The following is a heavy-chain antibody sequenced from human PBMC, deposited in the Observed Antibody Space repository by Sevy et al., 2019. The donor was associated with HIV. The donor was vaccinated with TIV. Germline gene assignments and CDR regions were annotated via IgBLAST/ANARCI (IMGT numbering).Heavy chain of an antibody. CDR3: ARVNCSGGSCYYYYGMDV. Sequence: GGSLRLSCAAFGLTVSSNYMSWVRQAPGKGLEWVSVIYSGGSTYYADSVKGRFTISRDNSKNTLYLQMNSLRAEDTAVYYCARVNCSGGSCYYYYGMDVWGQGTTVTVSS. CDR1: GLTVSSNY. V-gene: IGHV3-53*01. CDR2: IYSGGST. D-gene: IGHD2-15*01. J-gene: IGHJ6*02.